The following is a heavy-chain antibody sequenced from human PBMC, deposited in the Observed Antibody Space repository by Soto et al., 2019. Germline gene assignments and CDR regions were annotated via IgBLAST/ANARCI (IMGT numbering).Heavy chain of an antibody. CDR2: ISSSSTYI. CDR1: GFTFSSYT. Sequence: EVQVVESGGGLVTPGGSLRLSCAASGFTFSSYTMNWVRQSPGKGLEWVSSISSSSTYIYYAVSVKGRFTISRDNAKNSLYLQMNSLRAEDTAVYVCARFTHSSTGYTSRSYFDYWGQGTLVTVSS. V-gene: IGHV3-21*01. D-gene: IGHD6-13*01. CDR3: ARFTHSSTGYTSRSYFDY. J-gene: IGHJ4*02.